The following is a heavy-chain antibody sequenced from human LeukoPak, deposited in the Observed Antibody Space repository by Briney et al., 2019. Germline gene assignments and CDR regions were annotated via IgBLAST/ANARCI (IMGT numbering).Heavy chain of an antibody. D-gene: IGHD6-13*01. CDR2: VGTNEDT. J-gene: IGHJ6*02. CDR1: GFSFSTYD. Sequence: GGSLRLSCVVSGFSFSTYDMYWVRQAAGRGPEWVSAVGTNEDTYYLASVKGRFTVSRENGKHSSYLLMNSLRVEDTAVYYCARVWRGIASPYHGMDVWGQGTAVTVSS. CDR3: ARVWRGIASPYHGMDV. V-gene: IGHV3-13*01.